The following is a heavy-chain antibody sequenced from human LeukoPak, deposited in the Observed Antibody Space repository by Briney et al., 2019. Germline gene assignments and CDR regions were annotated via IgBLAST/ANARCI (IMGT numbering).Heavy chain of an antibody. J-gene: IGHJ4*02. CDR1: GYTFTSYD. CDR3: ASSPTMEFGELPFDY. Sequence: GASVKVSCKASGYTFTSYDINWVRQATGQGLEWMGWMNPNSGNTGYAQKFQGRVTITADESTSTAYMELSSLRSEDTAVYYCASSPTMEFGELPFDYWGQGTLVTVSS. V-gene: IGHV1-8*03. D-gene: IGHD3-10*01. CDR2: MNPNSGNT.